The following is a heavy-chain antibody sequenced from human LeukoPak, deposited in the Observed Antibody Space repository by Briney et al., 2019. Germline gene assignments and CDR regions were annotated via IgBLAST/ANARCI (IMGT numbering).Heavy chain of an antibody. CDR1: GFNSEDHA. D-gene: IGHD3-3*01. J-gene: IGHJ6*02. CDR2: IYWSSSGT. V-gene: IGHV3-9*02. Sequence: GGSLRLSCVVSGFNSEDHAMHWVRQAPGKGLEWVSGIYWSSSGTGYADSVKGRFTVSRDNAKNSLYLQMNSLRAEDTAVYYCARVGNYDFWSGYEYGMDVWGQGTTVTVSS. CDR3: ARVGNYDFWSGYEYGMDV.